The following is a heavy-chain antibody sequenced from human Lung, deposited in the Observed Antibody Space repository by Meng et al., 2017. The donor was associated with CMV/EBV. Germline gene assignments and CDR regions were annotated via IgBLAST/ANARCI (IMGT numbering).Heavy chain of an antibody. CDR2: IKQDGSEK. J-gene: IGHJ6*02. Sequence: GGSLRLXCAASGFTFSSYWMSWVRQAPGKGLEWVANIKQDGSEKYYVDSVKGRFTISRDNAKNSLYLQMNSLRAEDTAVYYCARDPRGINIVVVHNGMDVWGQETXVTVSS. D-gene: IGHD2-2*01. CDR1: GFTFSSYW. CDR3: ARDPRGINIVVVHNGMDV. V-gene: IGHV3-7*01.